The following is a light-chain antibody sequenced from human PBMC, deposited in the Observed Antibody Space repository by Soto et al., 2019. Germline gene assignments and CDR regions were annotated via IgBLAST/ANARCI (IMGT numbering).Light chain of an antibody. CDR1: QSVSSN. CDR3: QQYNNWPPLT. V-gene: IGKV3-15*01. Sequence: EIVMTQSPATQSVSPGERATLSCRASQSVSSNLAWYQQKPGQAPSLLIYGASTRATGIPARFSGSGSGTEFTLTISSLQSEDFALYFCQQYNNWPPLTFGGGTKVEIK. J-gene: IGKJ4*01. CDR2: GAS.